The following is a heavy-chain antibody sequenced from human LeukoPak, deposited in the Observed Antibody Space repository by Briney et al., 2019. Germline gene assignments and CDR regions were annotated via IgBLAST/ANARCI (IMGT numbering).Heavy chain of an antibody. J-gene: IGHJ2*01. V-gene: IGHV4-39*01. CDR1: GGSISSSSFY. D-gene: IGHD6-19*01. CDR3: ARHWGQWRTSNWYFDL. Sequence: PSETLSFTCTVSGGSISSSSFYWGWIRPPPGKGLVWIGSIYDSGRTYYNPSLKSRVTISVDTSKNQFSLKLSSVTAPDTAVYYCARHWGQWRTSNWYFDLWGRGTLVTVSS. CDR2: IYDSGRT.